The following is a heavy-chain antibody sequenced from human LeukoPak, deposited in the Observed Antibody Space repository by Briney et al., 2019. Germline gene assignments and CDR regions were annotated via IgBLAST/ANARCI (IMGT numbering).Heavy chain of an antibody. J-gene: IGHJ4*02. D-gene: IGHD3-22*01. CDR1: GFTFSSYA. CDR3: TTVEDSSGYYFTDY. V-gene: IGHV3-15*01. CDR2: IKSKTDGGTT. Sequence: GGSLRLSCAASGFTFSSYAMSWVRQAPGKGLEWVGRIKSKTDGGTTDYAAPVKGRFTISRDDSKNTLYLQMNSLKTEDTAVYYCTTVEDSSGYYFTDYWGQGTLVTVSS.